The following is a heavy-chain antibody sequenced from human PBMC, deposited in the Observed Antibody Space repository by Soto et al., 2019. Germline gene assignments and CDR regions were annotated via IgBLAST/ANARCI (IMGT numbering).Heavy chain of an antibody. CDR3: GRDDYGIFPY. J-gene: IGHJ4*02. CDR2: IDPKNGGT. CDR1: GYSISAYY. D-gene: IGHD3-10*01. V-gene: IGHV1-2*02. Sequence: ASVKVSCTASGYSISAYYIHWVRQAPGQGLEWMGWIDPKNGGTVSAQKFQGRLTMTRDTSISTVYMDLSGLTSDDTALYYCGRDDYGIFPYWGQGSLVTVSS.